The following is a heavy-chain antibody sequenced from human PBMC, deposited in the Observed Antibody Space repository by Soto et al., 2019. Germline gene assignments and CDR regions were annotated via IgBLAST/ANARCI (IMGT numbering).Heavy chain of an antibody. D-gene: IGHD2-2*01. CDR1: GFSFSSYA. CDR3: AKAPPKCCGSTSCYRNWYFDL. J-gene: IGHJ2*01. CDR2: ISGSGGST. V-gene: IGHV3-23*01. Sequence: PGGWLRLSCAASGFSFSSYAMSWVRQAPGKGLEWVSAISGSGGSTYYADSVKCRFTISRDTSKNTLYLQMNSLRAEDTAVYYFAKAPPKCCGSTSCYRNWYFDLWSRGPLVTVSS.